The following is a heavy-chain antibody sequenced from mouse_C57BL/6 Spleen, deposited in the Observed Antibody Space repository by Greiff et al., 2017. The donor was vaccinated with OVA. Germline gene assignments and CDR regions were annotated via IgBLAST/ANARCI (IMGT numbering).Heavy chain of an antibody. CDR2: IYPRDGST. J-gene: IGHJ2*01. Sequence: VQLQQSGPELVKPGASVKISCKASGYTFTSYDINWVKQRPGQGLEWIGWIYPRDGSTKYNEKFKGKATLTADKSSSTAYMELNSLTSEDSAVYFWATAVSSWVATADDYFYYWGQGTTLTVSS. CDR1: GYTFTSYD. CDR3: ATAVSSWVATADDYFYY. V-gene: IGHV1-85*01. D-gene: IGHD1-1*01.